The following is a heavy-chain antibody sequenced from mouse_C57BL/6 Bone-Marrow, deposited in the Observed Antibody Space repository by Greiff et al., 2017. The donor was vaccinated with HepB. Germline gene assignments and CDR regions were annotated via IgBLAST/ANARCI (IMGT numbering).Heavy chain of an antibody. V-gene: IGHV5-4*01. D-gene: IGHD2-1*01. J-gene: IGHJ3*01. CDR3: ARGIYYCNYLFAY. CDR1: GFTFSSYA. Sequence: EVQLVESGGGLVKPGGSLKLSCAASGFTFSSYAMSWVRQTPEKRLEWVATISDGGSYTYYPDNVKGRFTFSRDNAKNNLYLQMSHLKSEDTAMYYCARGIYYCNYLFAYWGQGTLVTVSA. CDR2: ISDGGSYT.